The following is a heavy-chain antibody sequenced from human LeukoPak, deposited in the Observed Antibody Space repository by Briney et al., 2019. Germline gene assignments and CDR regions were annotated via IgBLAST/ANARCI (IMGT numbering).Heavy chain of an antibody. CDR3: ARAAGATNFDY. V-gene: IGHV4-59*01. CDR2: IYYSGST. J-gene: IGHJ4*02. CDR1: GGSISSYY. Sequence: SETLSLTCTVSGGSISSYYWSWIRQPPGKGLEWIGYIYYSGSTNYNPSLKSRVTISVDTSKNQFSLKLSSVTAADTAVDYCARAAGATNFDYWGQGTLVTVSS. D-gene: IGHD1-26*01.